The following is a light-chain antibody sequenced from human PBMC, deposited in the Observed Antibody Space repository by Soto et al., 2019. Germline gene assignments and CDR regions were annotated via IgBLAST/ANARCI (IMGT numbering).Light chain of an antibody. J-gene: IGKJ4*01. CDR1: QDINSY. CDR3: QQYDKLPLT. CDR2: DAF. Sequence: DIQRTQSPSSLSASVGDGVTITCQASQDINSYLAWYQQKPGKAPKFLIFDAFNLETGVPSRFSGSVSGTDCTFTISNLKTEDVATYYCQQYDKLPLTFGGGTKVDIK. V-gene: IGKV1-33*01.